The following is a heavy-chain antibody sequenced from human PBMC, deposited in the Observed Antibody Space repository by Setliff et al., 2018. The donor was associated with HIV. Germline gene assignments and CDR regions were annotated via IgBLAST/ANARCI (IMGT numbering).Heavy chain of an antibody. Sequence: ASVNVSCKASGYSFSGHFMVWVRQAPGHGLEWMGWINPESGGTSYAQKFQGRVTMTTDTSSTTAFMELYNLTPEDTAVYYCTRGGRVPGHWYFDLWGRGALVTVSS. D-gene: IGHD1-1*01. V-gene: IGHV1-2*02. CDR3: TRGGRVPGHWYFDL. CDR2: INPESGGT. CDR1: GYSFSGHF. J-gene: IGHJ2*01.